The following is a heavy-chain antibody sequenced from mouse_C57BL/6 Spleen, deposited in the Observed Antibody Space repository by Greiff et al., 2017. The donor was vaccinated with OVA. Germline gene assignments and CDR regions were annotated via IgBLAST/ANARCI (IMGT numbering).Heavy chain of an antibody. CDR1: GYSITSGYY. D-gene: IGHD3-1*01. CDR3: ARDRETWFAY. J-gene: IGHJ3*01. Sequence: EVKLMESGPGLVKPSQSLSLTCSVTGYSITSGYYWNWIRQFPGNQLEWMGYISYDGSNNYNPSLKNRISITRDTSKNQFFLKLNSVTTEDTATYYCARDRETWFAYWGQGTLVTVSA. V-gene: IGHV3-6*01. CDR2: ISYDGSN.